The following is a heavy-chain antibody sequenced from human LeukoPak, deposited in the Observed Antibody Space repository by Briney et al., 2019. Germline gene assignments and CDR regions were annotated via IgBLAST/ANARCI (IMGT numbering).Heavy chain of an antibody. V-gene: IGHV1-69*06. J-gene: IGHJ4*02. D-gene: IGHD6-13*01. Sequence: ASVKVSCKASGGTFSSYAISWVRQALGQGLEWMGGIIPIFGTANYAQKFQGRVTITADKSTSTAYMELSGLRSEDTAVYYCAREVPFISSWYLVSFFDYWGQGTLVTVSS. CDR1: GGTFSSYA. CDR2: IIPIFGTA. CDR3: AREVPFISSWYLVSFFDY.